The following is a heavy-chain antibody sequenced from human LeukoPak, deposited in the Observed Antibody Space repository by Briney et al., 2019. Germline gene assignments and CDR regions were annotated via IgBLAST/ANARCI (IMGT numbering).Heavy chain of an antibody. D-gene: IGHD7-27*01. V-gene: IGHV4-61*01. CDR2: IYYSGST. Sequence: TSETLSLTCTVSGGSVSSGSYYWSWIRQPPGKGLEWIGYIYYSGSTNYNPSLKSRVTISVDTSKNQFSLKLSSVTAADTAVYYSARDTSGPGHFDYWGQGTLVTVSS. J-gene: IGHJ4*02. CDR1: GGSVSSGSYY. CDR3: ARDTSGPGHFDY.